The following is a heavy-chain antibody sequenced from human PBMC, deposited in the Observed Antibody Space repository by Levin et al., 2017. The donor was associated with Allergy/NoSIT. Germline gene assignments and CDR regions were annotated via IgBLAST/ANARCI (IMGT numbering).Heavy chain of an antibody. CDR2: ISAYNGNT. J-gene: IGHJ2*01. D-gene: IGHD6-19*01. CDR1: GYTFTSYG. V-gene: IGHV1-18*01. CDR3: ARVGISQWLATPLKWFDL. Sequence: ASVKVSCKASGYTFTSYGISWVRQAPGQGLEWMGWISAYNGNTNYAQKLQGRVTMTTDTSTSTAYMELRSLRSDDTAVYYCARVGISQWLATPLKWFDLWGRGTLVTVSS.